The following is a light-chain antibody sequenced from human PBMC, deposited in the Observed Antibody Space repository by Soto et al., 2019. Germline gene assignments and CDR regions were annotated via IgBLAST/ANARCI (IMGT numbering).Light chain of an antibody. CDR2: EVS. V-gene: IGLV2-14*01. Sequence: QSVLTQPASVSGSPGQSITISCTGTSSDVGGYNYGSWYQQHPGKAPKLMIYEVSNRPSGVSNRFSGSKSGNTASLTISGLQAEDEADYYCSSYTSSSTVFGGGTKLPVL. CDR3: SSYTSSSTV. CDR1: SSDVGGYNY. J-gene: IGLJ2*01.